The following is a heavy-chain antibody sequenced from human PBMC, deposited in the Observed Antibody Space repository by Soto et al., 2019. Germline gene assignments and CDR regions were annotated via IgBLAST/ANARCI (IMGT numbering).Heavy chain of an antibody. CDR2: INPSGGST. Sequence: ASVKVSCKASGYTFTSYYMHWVRQAPGQGLEWMGIINPSGGSTSYAQKFQGRVTMTRDTSTSTVHMELSSLRSEDTAVYYCARDANYYDSSGYEFDXWGQGTLVTVSS. D-gene: IGHD3-22*01. V-gene: IGHV1-46*01. J-gene: IGHJ4*02. CDR3: ARDANYYDSSGYEFDX. CDR1: GYTFTSYY.